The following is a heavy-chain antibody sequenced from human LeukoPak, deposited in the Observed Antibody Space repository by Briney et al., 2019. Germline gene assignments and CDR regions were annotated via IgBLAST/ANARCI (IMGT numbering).Heavy chain of an antibody. Sequence: GGSLRLSCAASGFTFSDYYMSWIRQAPGKGLEWVSYISSSGSTIYYADSVKGRFTISRDNAKNSLYLQMNSLRAEDTAVYYCARVTLEHCSSTSCYWGYYFDYWGQGTLVTVSS. CDR1: GFTFSDYY. D-gene: IGHD2-2*01. CDR2: ISSSGSTI. V-gene: IGHV3-11*04. J-gene: IGHJ4*02. CDR3: ARVTLEHCSSTSCYWGYYFDY.